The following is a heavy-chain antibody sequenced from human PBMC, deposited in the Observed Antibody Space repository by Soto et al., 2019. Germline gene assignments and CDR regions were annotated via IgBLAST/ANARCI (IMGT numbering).Heavy chain of an antibody. V-gene: IGHV4-31*03. D-gene: IGHD6-13*01. CDR1: GGSINSGGYY. Sequence: QVQLRESGPGLVKPSQTLSLTCTVSGGSINSGGYYWNWIRQHPGKGLEWIGYMYYSGSTYYNPFIRRRVIISADTSENHFSLKLSSVTAADTAVYFCARGYRQSGYSSSWVFDYLGQGTLVNVSS. CDR2: MYYSGST. CDR3: ARGYRQSGYSSSWVFDY. J-gene: IGHJ4*02.